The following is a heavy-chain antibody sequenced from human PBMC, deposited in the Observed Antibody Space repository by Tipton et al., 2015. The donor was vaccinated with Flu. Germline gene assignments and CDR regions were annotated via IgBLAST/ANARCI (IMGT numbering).Heavy chain of an antibody. D-gene: IGHD3-10*01. CDR3: AHGRFGELLYDY. V-gene: IGHV3-23*01. J-gene: IGHJ4*02. Sequence: GSLRLSCAASGFTFSSYAMSWVRQAPGKGLEWVSAISGSGGSTYYADSVKGRFTISRDNSKNTLYLQMNSLRAEDTAVYYCAHGRFGELLYDYWGQGTLVTVSS. CDR2: ISGSGGST. CDR1: GFTFSSYA.